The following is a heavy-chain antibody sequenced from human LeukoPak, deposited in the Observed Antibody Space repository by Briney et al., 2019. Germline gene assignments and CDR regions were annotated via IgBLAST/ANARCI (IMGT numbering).Heavy chain of an antibody. CDR3: ARGLQGYYDSLTGYYRGRYYFDY. CDR2: IIPIFGTA. J-gene: IGHJ4*02. CDR1: GGTFSSYA. D-gene: IGHD3-9*01. Sequence: ASVKVSCKASGGTFSSYAISWVRQAPGQGLEWMGGIIPIFGTANYAQKFQGRVTITADESTSTAYMELSSLRPEDTAVYYCARGLQGYYDSLTGYYRGRYYFDYWGQGTLVTVSS. V-gene: IGHV1-69*13.